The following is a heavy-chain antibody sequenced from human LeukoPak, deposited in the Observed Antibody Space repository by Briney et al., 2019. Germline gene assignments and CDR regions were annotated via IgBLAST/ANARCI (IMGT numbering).Heavy chain of an antibody. CDR1: GGSITSSNW. CDR2: IYLRGNT. V-gene: IGHV4-4*02. J-gene: IGHJ3*02. D-gene: IGHD6-13*01. CDR3: ARHIAAAGHDAFDI. Sequence: SETLSLTCAISGGSITSSNWWTWVRQPPGKGLEWVGEIYLRGNTNYNPSLESRVSISVDESKTQLSLRLESVTAADTAVYYCARHIAAAGHDAFDIWGQGTMVTVSS.